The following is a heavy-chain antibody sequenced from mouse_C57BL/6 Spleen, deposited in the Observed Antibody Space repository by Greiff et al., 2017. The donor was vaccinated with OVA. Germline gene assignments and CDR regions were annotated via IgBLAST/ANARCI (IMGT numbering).Heavy chain of an antibody. J-gene: IGHJ3*01. D-gene: IGHD1-1*01. CDR1: GYTFTSYW. CDR3: TTLYYYGSSGFAY. V-gene: IGHV1-5*01. CDR2: IYPGNSDT. Sequence: VQLKQSGTVLARPGASVKMSCKTSGYTFTSYWMHWVKQRPGQGLEWIGAIYPGNSDTSYNQKFKGKAKLTAVTSASTAYMELSSLTNEDSAVYYCTTLYYYGSSGFAYWGQGTLVTVSA.